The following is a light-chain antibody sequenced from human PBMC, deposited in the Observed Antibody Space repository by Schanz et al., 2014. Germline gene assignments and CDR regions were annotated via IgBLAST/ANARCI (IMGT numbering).Light chain of an antibody. CDR1: QSVSSSY. J-gene: IGKJ4*01. CDR3: QHYDGPPLT. Sequence: EIVLTQSPGTLSLSPGERATLSCRASQSVSSSYLAWYRQKPGQAPRLLIYGASSRATGIPDRFSGSGSGTEFTLTISSLQSEDVAVYYCQHYDGPPLTFGGGTKVEIK. V-gene: IGKV3-20*01. CDR2: GAS.